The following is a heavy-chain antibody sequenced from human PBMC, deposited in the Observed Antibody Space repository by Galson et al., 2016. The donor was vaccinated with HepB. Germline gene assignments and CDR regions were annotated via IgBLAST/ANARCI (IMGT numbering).Heavy chain of an antibody. CDR3: ARDPGIAYYDF. CDR2: ISTSNGNR. CDR1: GYSFTDHG. D-gene: IGHD3-3*01. V-gene: IGHV1-18*01. J-gene: IGHJ4*02. Sequence: SVKVSCKASGYSFTDHGISWARQAPGQGLEWVGWISTSNGNRRYADKLQGRVTLTTDTATSTAYMELGSLRSDDTAVYYCARDPGIAYYDFWGQGTLVTVSS.